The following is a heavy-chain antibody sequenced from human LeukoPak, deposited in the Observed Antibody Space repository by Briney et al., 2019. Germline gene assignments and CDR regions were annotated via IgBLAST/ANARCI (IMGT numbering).Heavy chain of an antibody. V-gene: IGHV3-7*05. Sequence: GGSLRLSCAASGFTFSTYWMTWVRQAPGQGLEWVANIKQSGNEKYYLDSVKGRFTISRDNTNSSLFLQMDSLRAEDTAVYYCARDAIAVAGTPLDSWGQGTLVTVSS. CDR3: ARDAIAVAGTPLDS. D-gene: IGHD6-19*01. CDR2: IKQSGNEK. CDR1: GFTFSTYW. J-gene: IGHJ4*02.